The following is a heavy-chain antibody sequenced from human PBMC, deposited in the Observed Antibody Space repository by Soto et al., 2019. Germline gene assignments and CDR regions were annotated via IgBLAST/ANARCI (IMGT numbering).Heavy chain of an antibody. CDR3: ARADWWLFDY. J-gene: IGHJ4*02. D-gene: IGHD2-8*02. Sequence: QVQLVQSGAEEKKPGASVKVAFKAYGYTFTGCAIHWVRRAHGQRLEWMGWINAGNGNTKYSQKFQGRVTITRDTSASTAYMELSSLKSEDTAVYYCARADWWLFDYWGQGTLVTVSS. CDR1: GYTFTGCA. CDR2: INAGNGNT. V-gene: IGHV1-3*05.